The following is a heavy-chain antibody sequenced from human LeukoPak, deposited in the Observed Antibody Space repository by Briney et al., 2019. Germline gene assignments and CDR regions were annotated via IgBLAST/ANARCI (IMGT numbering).Heavy chain of an antibody. J-gene: IGHJ4*02. CDR2: ISGSGGST. V-gene: IGHV3-23*01. D-gene: IGHD6-13*01. Sequence: PGGSLRLSCAASGFTFSSYAMSWVRQAPGKGLEWVSAISGSGGSTYYADSVKGRFTISRDNAKNSLYLQMNSLRPEDTALYYCVKRSAAGTVGYFDYWGQGTLVTVSS. CDR1: GFTFSSYA. CDR3: VKRSAAGTVGYFDY.